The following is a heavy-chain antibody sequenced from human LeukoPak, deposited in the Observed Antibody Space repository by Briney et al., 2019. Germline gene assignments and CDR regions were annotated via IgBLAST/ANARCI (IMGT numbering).Heavy chain of an antibody. CDR2: IYYSGST. V-gene: IGHV4-59*01. CDR1: GGSISSYY. J-gene: IGHJ3*02. D-gene: IGHD3-22*01. Sequence: ASETLSLTCTVSGGSISSYYWSWIRQPPGKGLEWIGYIYYSGSTNYNPSLKSRVTISVDTSKNQFSLELSSVTAADTAVYYCARASSGYYYEEVYAFDIWGQGTMVTVSS. CDR3: ARASSGYYYEEVYAFDI.